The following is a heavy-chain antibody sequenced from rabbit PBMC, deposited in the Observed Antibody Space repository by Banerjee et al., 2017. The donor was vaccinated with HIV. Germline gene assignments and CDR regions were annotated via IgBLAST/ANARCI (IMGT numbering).Heavy chain of an antibody. J-gene: IGHJ6*01. CDR2: IDAGSSGFT. Sequence: QSLEESGGGLVQPEGSLTLTCIASGVSLSDDSYMCWVRQAPGKGLEWIACIDAGSSGFTYFASWAKGRFTISKTSSTTVTLQMTSLTAADTATYFCARDASSSFSSYGMDLWGQGTLVTVS. CDR3: ARDASSSFSSYGMDL. D-gene: IGHD8-1*01. V-gene: IGHV1S40*01. CDR1: GVSLSDDSY.